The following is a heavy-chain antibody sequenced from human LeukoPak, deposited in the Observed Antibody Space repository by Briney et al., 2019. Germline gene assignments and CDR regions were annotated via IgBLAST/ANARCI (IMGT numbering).Heavy chain of an antibody. CDR1: GFTFSNYW. V-gene: IGHV3-74*01. CDR3: AKSSKTWFGELLLRNNWFDP. CDR2: INSDGSST. Sequence: GGSLRLSCAASGFTFSNYWMHWVRQAPGKGLVWVSRINSDGSSTTYADSVKGRFTVSRDNAKNTLYLQMNSLRAEDTAVYYCAKSSKTWFGELLLRNNWFDPWGQGTLVTVSS. D-gene: IGHD3-10*01. J-gene: IGHJ5*02.